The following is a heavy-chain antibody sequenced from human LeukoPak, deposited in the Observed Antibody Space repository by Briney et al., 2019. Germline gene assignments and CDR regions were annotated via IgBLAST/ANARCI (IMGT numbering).Heavy chain of an antibody. V-gene: IGHV3-21*04. CDR3: ARGLLRSSVDY. CDR1: GFTLSSHS. CDR2: ISSSSSYI. Sequence: GGSLRLSCAASGFTLSSHSMNWVRQAPGKGLEWVSSISSSSSYIYYADSVKGRFTISRDNAKNSLYLQMSSLRAEDTAVYYCARGLLRSSVDYWGQGTLVTVSS. J-gene: IGHJ4*02. D-gene: IGHD6-13*01.